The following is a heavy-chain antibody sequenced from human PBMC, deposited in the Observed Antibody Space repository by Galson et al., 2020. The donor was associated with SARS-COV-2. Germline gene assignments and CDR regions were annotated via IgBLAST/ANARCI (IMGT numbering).Heavy chain of an antibody. Sequence: GGSLRLSCAASGFSFGSYSFNWVRQAPGKGLEWIAYIGSSGSTIYYADSVKGRFTISRGNAKTSLFLQMTSLRVDDTAVYYCTGLKMAPRPDDYWGQGTLVTVS. D-gene: IGHD6-6*01. CDR3: TGLKMAPRPDDY. J-gene: IGHJ4*02. V-gene: IGHV3-48*01. CDR1: GFSFGSYS. CDR2: IGSSGSTI.